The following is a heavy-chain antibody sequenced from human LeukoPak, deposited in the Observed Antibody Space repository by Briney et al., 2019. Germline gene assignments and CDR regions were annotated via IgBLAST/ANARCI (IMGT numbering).Heavy chain of an antibody. CDR1: GFTFTRYG. CDR2: ISAYNGDT. CDR3: ARDPSNTSGYYARADY. D-gene: IGHD6-19*01. V-gene: IGHV1-18*01. J-gene: IGHJ4*02. Sequence: GASVKVSCKASGFTFTRYGISWVRQAPGQGLEWMGWISAYNGDTKYAQKFQDRLTLSTDTSTTTAYMELRSLRSDDTAVYYCARDPSNTSGYYARADYWGQGTLVTVSS.